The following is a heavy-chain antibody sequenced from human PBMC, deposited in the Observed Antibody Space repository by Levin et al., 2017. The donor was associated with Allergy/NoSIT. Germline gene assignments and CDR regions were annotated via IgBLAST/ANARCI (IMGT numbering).Heavy chain of an antibody. D-gene: IGHD6-13*01. J-gene: IGHJ3*02. Sequence: SETLSLTCTVSGASVGTYYWSWIRQPPGKGLQWIGDINYSGSTKYNPPLNSRVTISVDPSKNQLSLKMTSVTAADTAIYYCARQAGIGIKRAFDIWGLGTMVTVSS. CDR1: GASVGTYY. V-gene: IGHV4-59*02. CDR3: ARQAGIGIKRAFDI. CDR2: INYSGST.